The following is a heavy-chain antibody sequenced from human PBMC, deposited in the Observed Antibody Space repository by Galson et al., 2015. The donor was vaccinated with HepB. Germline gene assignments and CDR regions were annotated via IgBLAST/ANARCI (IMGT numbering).Heavy chain of an antibody. J-gene: IGHJ6*03. CDR1: GYTFTSYG. CDR2: ISAYNGKI. V-gene: IGHV1-18*01. Sequence: SVKVSCKASGYTFTSYGISWVRQAPGQGLEWMGWISAYNGKINYAEKFQGRVTMTTDTSTSTAYMELRSLRSDDTAVYYCARDGVQEWAGLEYFWYYMDVWGKGTTVTVSS. CDR3: ARDGVQEWAGLEYFWYYMDV. D-gene: IGHD3-3*01.